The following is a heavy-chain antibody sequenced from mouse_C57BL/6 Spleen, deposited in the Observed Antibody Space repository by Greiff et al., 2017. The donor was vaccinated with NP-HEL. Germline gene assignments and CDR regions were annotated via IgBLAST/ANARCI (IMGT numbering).Heavy chain of an antibody. CDR2: ISSGSSTI. V-gene: IGHV5-17*01. Sequence: EVQLQESGGGLVKPGGSLKLSCAASGFTFSDYGMHWVRQAPEKGLEWVAYISSGSSTIYYADTVKGRFTISRDNAKNTLFLQMTSLRSEDTAMYYCSRPITTVVGPFDYWGQGTTLTVSS. CDR3: SRPITTVVGPFDY. D-gene: IGHD1-1*01. J-gene: IGHJ2*01. CDR1: GFTFSDYG.